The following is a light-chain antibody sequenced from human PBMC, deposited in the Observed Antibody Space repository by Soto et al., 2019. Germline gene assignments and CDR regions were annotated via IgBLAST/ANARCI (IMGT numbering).Light chain of an antibody. CDR1: SSNIGSPFD. Sequence: QSVLTQPPSVSGAPGQGVTISCTGNSSNIGSPFDVHWYQHLPGTAPRLLIYANNNRPSGVPDRFSGSKSGTSASLAITGLQGDDEADYYCQSFDSRLSAPVFGGGTKLTVL. J-gene: IGLJ2*01. CDR2: ANN. V-gene: IGLV1-40*01. CDR3: QSFDSRLSAPV.